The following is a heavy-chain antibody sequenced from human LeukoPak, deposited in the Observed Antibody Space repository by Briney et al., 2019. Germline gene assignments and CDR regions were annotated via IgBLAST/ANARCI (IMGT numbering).Heavy chain of an antibody. CDR2: VSWNSGNV. D-gene: IGHD4-17*01. Sequence: PGRSLRLSCAASGFSFEDYAMHWVRQPPGKGLEWVSGVSWNSGNVGYADSVKGRFTISRDNAKNFLYLQMSSLRAEDTALYYCAKAVYGDFQSTVDYWAGEPWSPSPQ. CDR3: AKAVYGDFQSTVDY. J-gene: IGHJ4*02. V-gene: IGHV3-9*01. CDR1: GFSFEDYA.